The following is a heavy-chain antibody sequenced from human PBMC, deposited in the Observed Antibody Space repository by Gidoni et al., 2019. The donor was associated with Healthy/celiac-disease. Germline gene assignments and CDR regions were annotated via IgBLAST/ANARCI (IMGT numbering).Heavy chain of an antibody. J-gene: IGHJ4*02. V-gene: IGHV3-23*04. Sequence: EVQLVESGGGLVQPGGSLRLSCAASGFTFSSYAMSWVRQAPGKGLEWVSAISGSGGSTYYADAVKGRFTISRDNSKNTLYLQMNSLRAEDTAVYYCASYCGGDCYSGWDYWGQGTLVTVSS. CDR2: ISGSGGST. D-gene: IGHD2-21*02. CDR3: ASYCGGDCYSGWDY. CDR1: GFTFSSYA.